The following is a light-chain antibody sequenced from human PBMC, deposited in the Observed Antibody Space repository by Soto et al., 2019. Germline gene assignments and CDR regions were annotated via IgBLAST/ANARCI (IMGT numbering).Light chain of an antibody. Sequence: VVTQEPSFSVSPGGTVTLTCGLSSGSVSTSYYPSWYQQTPGQAPRTLIYNTYTRSSGVPDRFSASILGDKAALTITGAQADDESDYYCVLYMGSGISVFGGGTKLTVL. CDR2: NTY. CDR1: SGSVSTSYY. V-gene: IGLV8-61*01. CDR3: VLYMGSGISV. J-gene: IGLJ2*01.